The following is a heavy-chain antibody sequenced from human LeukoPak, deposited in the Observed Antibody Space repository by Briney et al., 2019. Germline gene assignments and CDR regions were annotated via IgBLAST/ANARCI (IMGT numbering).Heavy chain of an antibody. D-gene: IGHD6-19*01. CDR3: ARGIAVAGPGEHNIDY. J-gene: IGHJ4*02. CDR1: GYTFTSYG. V-gene: IGHV1-18*01. CDR2: ISAYNGNT. Sequence: ASVKVSCKASGYTFTSYGISWVRQAPGQGLEWMGWISAYNGNTNYAQKLQGRVTMTTDTSTSTAYMELRSLRSDDTAVYYCARGIAVAGPGEHNIDYWGQGTLVTVSS.